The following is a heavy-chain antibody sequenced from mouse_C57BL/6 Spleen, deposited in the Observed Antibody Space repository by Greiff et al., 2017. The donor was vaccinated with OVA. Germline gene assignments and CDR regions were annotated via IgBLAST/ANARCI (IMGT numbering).Heavy chain of an antibody. J-gene: IGHJ4*01. CDR3: ARTTVVASEHYAMDY. D-gene: IGHD1-1*01. CDR1: GYSFTGYY. V-gene: IGHV1-42*01. CDR2: INPSTGGT. Sequence: LVEPGASVKISCKASGYSFTGYYMNWVKQSPEKSLEWIGEINPSTGGTTYNQKFKAKATLTVDKSSSTAYMQLKSLTSEDSAVYYCARTTVVASEHYAMDYWGQGTSVTVSS.